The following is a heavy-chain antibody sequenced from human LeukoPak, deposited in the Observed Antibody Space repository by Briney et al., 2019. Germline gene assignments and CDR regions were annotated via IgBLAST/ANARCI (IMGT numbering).Heavy chain of an antibody. J-gene: IGHJ3*02. Sequence: GGSLRLSCAASGFTFNNVWMSWVRQAPGKGLEWVGRIKSKTDGGTRDYAALVKGRFTISRDDSKNTLYLQMNSLKTEDTAVYYCTTDRPSGEDAFDIWGQGTMVTVSS. D-gene: IGHD6-6*01. V-gene: IGHV3-15*01. CDR1: GFTFNNVW. CDR3: TTDRPSGEDAFDI. CDR2: IKSKTDGGTR.